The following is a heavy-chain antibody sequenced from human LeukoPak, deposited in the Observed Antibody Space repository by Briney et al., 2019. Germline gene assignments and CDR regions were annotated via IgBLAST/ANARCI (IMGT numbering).Heavy chain of an antibody. CDR3: ARGYYDSSGYDPFGY. J-gene: IGHJ4*02. CDR2: INSDGSST. Sequence: GGSLRLSCAASGFTFSSYWMHWVRRAPGKGLVWVSRINSDGSSTSYADSVKGRFTISRDNAKNTLYLQMNSLRAEDTAVYYCARGYYDSSGYDPFGYWGQGTLVTVSS. V-gene: IGHV3-74*01. D-gene: IGHD3-22*01. CDR1: GFTFSSYW.